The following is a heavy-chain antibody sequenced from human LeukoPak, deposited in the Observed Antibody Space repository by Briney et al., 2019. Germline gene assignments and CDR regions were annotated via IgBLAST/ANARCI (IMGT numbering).Heavy chain of an antibody. CDR3: ARQFIYADYDDAFDI. CDR2: IYTSGST. J-gene: IGHJ3*02. CDR1: GGSLSSYY. D-gene: IGHD4-17*01. V-gene: IGHV4-4*07. Sequence: PSETLSLTCTVSGGSLSSYYWSWIPQPAGKGLEWIGRIYTSGSTNYNPSLKSRVTMSVDTSKSQFSLKLSSVTAADTAVYYCARQFIYADYDDAFDIWGQGTMVTVSS.